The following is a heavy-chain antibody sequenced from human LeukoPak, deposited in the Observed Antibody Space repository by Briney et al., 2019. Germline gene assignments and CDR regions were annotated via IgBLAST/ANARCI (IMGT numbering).Heavy chain of an antibody. CDR1: GFTFSSFA. Sequence: GGSLRLSCAASGFTFSSFAMSWVRQAPGKGLEWVSTISRSGDSTYYADSVKGRFTISRDNSKNTLYLQMNSLRTEDTAVYYCARDQEAFDYWGQGTLVTVSS. J-gene: IGHJ4*02. CDR3: ARDQEAFDY. V-gene: IGHV3-23*01. CDR2: ISRSGDST.